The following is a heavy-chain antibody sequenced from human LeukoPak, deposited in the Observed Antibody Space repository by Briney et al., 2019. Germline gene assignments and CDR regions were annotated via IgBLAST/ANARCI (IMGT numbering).Heavy chain of an antibody. CDR1: GFTFSDYY. Sequence: PGGSLRLSCAVSGFTFSDYYMDWVRQAPREGLEWVGRIRNKANSYTTEYAASVKGRFTISRDDSKNSLYLQMNSLKAEDTAVYYCARGVLWSGYFYFDYWGQGTLVTVSP. CDR3: ARGVLWSGYFYFDY. J-gene: IGHJ4*02. V-gene: IGHV3-72*01. D-gene: IGHD3-3*01. CDR2: IRNKANSYTT.